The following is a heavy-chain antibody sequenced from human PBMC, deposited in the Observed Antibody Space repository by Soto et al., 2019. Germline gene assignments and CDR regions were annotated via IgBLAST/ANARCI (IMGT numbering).Heavy chain of an antibody. CDR2: ISSSSGST. V-gene: IGHV3-23*01. CDR1: GFTFSSYT. J-gene: IGHJ6*02. Sequence: GGSLRLSCAASGFTFSSYTMSWVRQAPGKGLEWVSAISSSSGSTYYADSVKGRFTISRDNAKNSLYLQMNSLRDEDTAVYYCARESTSGSYYYYYGMDVWGQGTTVTVSS. D-gene: IGHD1-26*01. CDR3: ARESTSGSYYYYYGMDV.